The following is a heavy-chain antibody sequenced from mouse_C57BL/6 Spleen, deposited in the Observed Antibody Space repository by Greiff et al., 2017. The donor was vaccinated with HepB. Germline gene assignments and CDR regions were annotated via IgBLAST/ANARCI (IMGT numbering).Heavy chain of an antibody. Sequence: DVHLVESEGGLVQPGSSMKLSCTASGFTFSDYYMAWVRQVPEKGLEWVANINYDGSSTDYLDSLKSRFIISRDNAKNILYLQMSSLKSEDTATYYCARWKAGDWYFDVWGTGTTVTVSS. CDR3: ARWKAGDWYFDV. CDR2: INYDGSST. CDR1: GFTFSDYY. D-gene: IGHD3-2*02. V-gene: IGHV5-16*01. J-gene: IGHJ1*03.